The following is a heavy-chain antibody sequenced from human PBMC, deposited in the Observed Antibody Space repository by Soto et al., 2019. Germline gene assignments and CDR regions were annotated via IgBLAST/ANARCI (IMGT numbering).Heavy chain of an antibody. D-gene: IGHD5-12*01. V-gene: IGHV3-30-3*01. CDR2: ISYDGSNK. Sequence: GGSLRLSCAASGFTFSRYSIHWVRQPPGKGLEWVAVISYDGSNKYYADSVKGRFTISRDNSKNTLYLQMNSLRVEDTAVYYCARTRGSSGYDLYDYWGQGTLVTVSS. CDR1: GFTFSRYS. CDR3: ARTRGSSGYDLYDY. J-gene: IGHJ4*02.